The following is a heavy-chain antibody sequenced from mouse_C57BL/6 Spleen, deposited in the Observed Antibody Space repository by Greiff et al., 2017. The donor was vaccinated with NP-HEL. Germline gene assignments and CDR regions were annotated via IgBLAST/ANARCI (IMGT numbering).Heavy chain of an antibody. J-gene: IGHJ3*01. CDR1: GYSFTGYY. Sequence: VHVKQSGPELVKPGASVKISCKASGYSFTGYYMNWVKQSPEKSLEWIGEINPSTGGTTYNQKFKAKATLTVDKSSSTAYMQLKSLTSEDSAVYYCARRGYDYLAYWGQGTLVTVSA. CDR2: INPSTGGT. CDR3: ARRGYDYLAY. V-gene: IGHV1-42*01. D-gene: IGHD2-4*01.